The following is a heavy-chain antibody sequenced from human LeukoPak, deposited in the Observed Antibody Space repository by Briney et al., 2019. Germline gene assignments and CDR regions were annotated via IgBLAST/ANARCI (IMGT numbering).Heavy chain of an antibody. D-gene: IGHD3-3*01. J-gene: IGHJ4*02. V-gene: IGHV1-18*01. CDR2: ISAYNGNT. CDR1: GYTFTSYG. CDR3: ARHVSITIFGVVIAPFDY. Sequence: ASVKVSCKASGYTFTSYGISWVRQAPGQGLEWMGWISAYNGNTNYAQKLQGRVTMTTDTSTSTAYMELRSLRSDDTAVYYCARHVSITIFGVVIAPFDYWGQGTLVTVSS.